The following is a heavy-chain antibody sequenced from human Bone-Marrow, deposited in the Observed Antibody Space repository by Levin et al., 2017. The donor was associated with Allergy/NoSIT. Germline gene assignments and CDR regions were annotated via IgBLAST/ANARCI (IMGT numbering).Heavy chain of an antibody. CDR1: GGSISSSSYY. CDR3: ARQVKYDILTGYYNPNWFDP. D-gene: IGHD3-9*01. J-gene: IGHJ5*02. Sequence: LSQTLSLTCTVSGGSISSSSYYWGWIRQPPGKGLEWIGSIYYSGSTYYNPSLKSRVTISVDTSKNQFSLKLSSVTAADTAVYYCARQVKYDILTGYYNPNWFDPWGQGTLVTVSS. V-gene: IGHV4-39*01. CDR2: IYYSGST.